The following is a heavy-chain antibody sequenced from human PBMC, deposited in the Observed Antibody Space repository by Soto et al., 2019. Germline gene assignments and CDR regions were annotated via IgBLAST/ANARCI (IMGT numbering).Heavy chain of an antibody. CDR1: GGTFSSHS. CDR3: ATGSFTSTGGRIGYHYNAVDV. CDR2: IIPIFGPA. D-gene: IGHD1-1*01. V-gene: IGHV1-69*13. J-gene: IGHJ6*02. Sequence: SVKVSCKSSGGTFSSHSINWVRQAPGQGLEWMGGIIPIFGPANFAKKFQGRVTITADESTTTAYMELSSLTSEDTAVYYCATGSFTSTGGRIGYHYNAVDVWGQGTTVTVSS.